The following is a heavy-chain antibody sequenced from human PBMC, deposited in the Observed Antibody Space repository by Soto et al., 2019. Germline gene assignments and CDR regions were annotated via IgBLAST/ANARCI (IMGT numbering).Heavy chain of an antibody. V-gene: IGHV3-13*01. J-gene: IGHJ5*02. CDR2: IGTLRDT. D-gene: IGHD2-21*02. CDR1: GFTFKTYD. Sequence: GGSLRLSCVASGFTFKTYDLYWVRPVPGQGLEWVSGIGTLRDTYYSASVAGRFTVSRENGRNTLYLQMNSMRAGDSGVYFCARGRSNDFSSSPPPRFDPWGRGTLVTVSS. CDR3: ARGRSNDFSSSPPPRFDP.